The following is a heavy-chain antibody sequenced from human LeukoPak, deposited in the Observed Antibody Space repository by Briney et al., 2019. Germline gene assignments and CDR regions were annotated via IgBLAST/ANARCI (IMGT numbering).Heavy chain of an antibody. CDR1: GFTVSSNY. Sequence: GGSLRLSCAASGFTVSSNYMSWVRQAPGKGLEWVSVIYSGGSTYYADSVKGRFTISRDNSKNTLYLQMNSLRAEDTAVYYCARLWFGKFSAFDIWGQGTMVTVSS. CDR3: ARLWFGKFSAFDI. V-gene: IGHV3-53*01. CDR2: IYSGGST. J-gene: IGHJ3*02. D-gene: IGHD3-10*01.